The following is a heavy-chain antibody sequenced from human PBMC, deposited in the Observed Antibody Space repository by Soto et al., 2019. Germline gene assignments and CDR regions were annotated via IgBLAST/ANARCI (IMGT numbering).Heavy chain of an antibody. V-gene: IGHV1-69*13. CDR1: GGTFSSYA. CDR3: ARQIHLPGMVGATTSYFDY. D-gene: IGHD1-26*01. Sequence: GASVKVSCKASGGTFSSYAISWVRQAPGQGLEWMGGIIPIFGTANYAQKFQGRVTITADESTSTAYMELSSLRSEDTAVYYCARQIHLPGMVGATTSYFDYWGQGTLVTVSS. CDR2: IIPIFGTA. J-gene: IGHJ4*02.